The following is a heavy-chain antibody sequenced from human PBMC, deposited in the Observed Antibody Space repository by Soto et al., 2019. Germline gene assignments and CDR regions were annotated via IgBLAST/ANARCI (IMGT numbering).Heavy chain of an antibody. CDR1: GFTFSSST. D-gene: IGHD2-21*02. J-gene: IGHJ4*02. CDR2: ITTEGGTT. CDR3: AKEQPIVVVTAIRFDY. Sequence: GGSLRLSCSASGFTFSSSTMHWVRQAPGKGLEYVSAITTEGGTTYYADSVKGRFTISRDNSKNTLYLQMNSLRAEDTAVYYCAKEQPIVVVTAIRFDYWGQGTLVTVSS. V-gene: IGHV3-64*04.